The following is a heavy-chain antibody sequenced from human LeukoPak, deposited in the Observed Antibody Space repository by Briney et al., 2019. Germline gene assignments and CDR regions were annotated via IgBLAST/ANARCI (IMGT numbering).Heavy chain of an antibody. CDR1: GFTFSSYA. J-gene: IGHJ3*02. CDR3: SCLDAFDI. D-gene: IGHD2-2*01. CDR2: IGYTGDST. V-gene: IGHV3-23*01. Sequence: GGSLRLSCAASGFTFSSYAMNWVRQAPGKGLEWVSGIGYTGDSTFYADSVKGRFTVSRDSSKNTLFLRMNSLRAEDTAVYYCSCLDAFDIWGQGTMVTVSS.